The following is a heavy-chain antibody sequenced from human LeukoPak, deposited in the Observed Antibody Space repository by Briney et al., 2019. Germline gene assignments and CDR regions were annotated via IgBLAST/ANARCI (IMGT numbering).Heavy chain of an antibody. CDR2: IDPNSGNT. Sequence: ASVKVSCKASGYTFTSYNINWVRQATGQGLEWMGWIDPNSGNTGYSPKFQGRVTITSDTSISTAYMELSSLRSEDTAVYYCARDRPDRNEILLWFGESDYWGQGTLVTVSS. V-gene: IGHV1-8*03. J-gene: IGHJ4*02. CDR3: ARDRPDRNEILLWFGESDY. CDR1: GYTFTSYN. D-gene: IGHD3-10*01.